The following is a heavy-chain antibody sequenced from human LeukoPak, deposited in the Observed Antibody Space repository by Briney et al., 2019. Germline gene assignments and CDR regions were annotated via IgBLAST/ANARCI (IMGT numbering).Heavy chain of an antibody. D-gene: IGHD3-10*01. Sequence: ASVKVSCKASGYTFTSYGFTWVRQAPGQGLEWMGWISSYNGNTNYAQKLQGTLTMTTDTSTSTAYMELRNLRSDDTAVYYCSRQGVWGAFDIWGQGTMVTVSS. CDR2: ISSYNGNT. V-gene: IGHV1-18*01. J-gene: IGHJ3*02. CDR3: SRQGVWGAFDI. CDR1: GYTFTSYG.